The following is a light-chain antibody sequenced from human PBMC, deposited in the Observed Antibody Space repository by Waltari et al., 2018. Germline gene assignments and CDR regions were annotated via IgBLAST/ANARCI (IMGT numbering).Light chain of an antibody. V-gene: IGKV3-15*01. CDR1: QSVSSN. CDR3: QQYNNWPPWT. J-gene: IGKJ1*01. CDR2: GAS. Sequence: EIAMTQSPATLSVSPGERATLSCWASQSVSSNLAWYQQKPGQAPRLLIYGASTRATGIPARFSGSGSGTDFTLTISSLQSEDFAVYYCQQYNNWPPWTFGQGTKVEIK.